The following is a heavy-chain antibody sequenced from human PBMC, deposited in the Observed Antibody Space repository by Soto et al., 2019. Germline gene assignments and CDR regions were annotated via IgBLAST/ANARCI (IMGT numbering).Heavy chain of an antibody. CDR3: ARQRGNYFDY. CDR1: GDSISTFY. Sequence: SETLSLTCTVSGDSISTFYWSWIRQPPGKGLEWIGYIYYTGSTNYNPSLKSRVTMSVDTSKKQFSLKLTSVTAADTAVYYCARQRGNYFDYWGQGSLVTVPQ. J-gene: IGHJ4*02. V-gene: IGHV4-59*01. CDR2: IYYTGST. D-gene: IGHD3-10*01.